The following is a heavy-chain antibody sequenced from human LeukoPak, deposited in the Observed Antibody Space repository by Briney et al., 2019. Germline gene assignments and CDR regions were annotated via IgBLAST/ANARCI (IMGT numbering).Heavy chain of an antibody. V-gene: IGHV3-23*01. Sequence: PGGSLRLSRAASGFSFANSVISWIRQAPGKGPEWVSAISGSGDRTDYADSVRGRFTISRDNSKSTLYLQMNSLRVEDTAIYYCAIREPIGYWGQGSLVTVSP. CDR1: GFSFANSV. CDR3: AIREPIGY. CDR2: ISGSGDRT. J-gene: IGHJ4*02. D-gene: IGHD6-13*01.